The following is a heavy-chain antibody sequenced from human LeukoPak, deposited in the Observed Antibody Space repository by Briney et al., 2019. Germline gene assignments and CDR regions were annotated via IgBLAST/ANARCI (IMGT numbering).Heavy chain of an antibody. V-gene: IGHV4-30-4*01. J-gene: IGHJ4*02. D-gene: IGHD6-19*01. Sequence: SETLSLTCTVSGGSISSGDYYWRWIRQPPGKGLEWIGYIYYSGSTYYNPSLKSRVTISVDTSKNQFSLKLSSVTAADTAVYYCARGIAVALIDYWGQGTLVTVSS. CDR1: GGSISSGDYY. CDR2: IYYSGST. CDR3: ARGIAVALIDY.